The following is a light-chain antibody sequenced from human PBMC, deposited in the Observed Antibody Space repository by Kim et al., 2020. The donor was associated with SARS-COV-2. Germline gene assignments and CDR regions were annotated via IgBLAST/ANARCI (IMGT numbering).Light chain of an antibody. CDR2: EVS. V-gene: IGKV2D-29*01. CDR1: QSFLHSDVKIS. CDR3: MQGLQRLYS. J-gene: IGKJ2*03. Sequence: QPASIAWKSSQSFLHSDVKISLYWYIQKPGQPPQLLIYEVSKRFSGVPERFSGSGSGTDLTLKISRVEAEDVGLYYSMQGLQRLYSFGQGNKLEI.